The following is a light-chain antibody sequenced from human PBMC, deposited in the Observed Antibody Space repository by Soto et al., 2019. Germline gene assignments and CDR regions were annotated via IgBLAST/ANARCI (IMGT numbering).Light chain of an antibody. V-gene: IGLV2-14*01. CDR3: SSYTNINTRACV. Sequence: QSALTQPASVSWSPGQSITISCTVTSGDIGSYNRVSWYQQHPGKAPKLIIYEVTDRPSGVSNRFSGSKSGNTASLTISGLQAEDEAEYYCSSYTNINTRACVFGTGTKVTVL. J-gene: IGLJ1*01. CDR1: SGDIGSYNR. CDR2: EVT.